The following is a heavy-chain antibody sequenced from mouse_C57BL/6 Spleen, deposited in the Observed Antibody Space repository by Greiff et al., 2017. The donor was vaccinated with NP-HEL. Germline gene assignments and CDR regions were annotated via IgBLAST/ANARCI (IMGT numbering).Heavy chain of an antibody. V-gene: IGHV1-69*01. Sequence: VQLPQPGAELVMPGASVKLSCKASGYTFTSYWMHWVKQRPGQGLEWIGEIDPSDSSTNYNQKFKGKSTLTVDKSSSTAYMQLSSLTSEDSAVYYCARRGDYGYDRYFDVWGTGTTVTVSS. D-gene: IGHD2-2*01. CDR3: ARRGDYGYDRYFDV. J-gene: IGHJ1*03. CDR1: GYTFTSYW. CDR2: IDPSDSST.